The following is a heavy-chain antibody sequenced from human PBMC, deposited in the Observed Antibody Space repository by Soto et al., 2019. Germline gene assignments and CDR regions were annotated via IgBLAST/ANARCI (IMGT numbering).Heavy chain of an antibody. CDR1: GYTFTDYF. CDR2: INPNSGGT. V-gene: IGHV1-2*04. Sequence: QVQLVQSGAEVKKPGASVKVSCKASGYTFTDYFFHWVRQAPGQGLEWMGWINPNSGGTDSAQKFQGWVTMTRDTSISTAYLELNRLRSDDTAVYYCASSLRMGIQFVFDYWGQGTLVTVSS. D-gene: IGHD1-26*01. CDR3: ASSLRMGIQFVFDY. J-gene: IGHJ4*02.